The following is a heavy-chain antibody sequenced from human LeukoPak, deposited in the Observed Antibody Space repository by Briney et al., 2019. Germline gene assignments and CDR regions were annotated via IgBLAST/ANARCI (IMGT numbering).Heavy chain of an antibody. V-gene: IGHV5-51*01. CDR2: IYPGDSDT. CDR3: ARQGSGYSYGYVYFDY. J-gene: IGHJ4*02. D-gene: IGHD5-18*01. Sequence: GESLKISCKGSGYSFTSYWIGWVRQMPGKGLEWMGIIYPGDSDTRYSPSFQGQVTISADKSISTAYLQWSSLKASDTAMYYCARQGSGYSYGYVYFDYWGQGTLVTVSS. CDR1: GYSFTSYW.